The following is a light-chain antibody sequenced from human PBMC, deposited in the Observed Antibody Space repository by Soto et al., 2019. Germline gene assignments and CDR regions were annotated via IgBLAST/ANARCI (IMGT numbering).Light chain of an antibody. CDR3: SSYTSSSTLL. J-gene: IGLJ2*01. CDR2: DVS. CDR1: SSDVGGYNY. Sequence: QSALTQPASVSGSPGQSITISCTGTSSDVGGYNYVSWYQQHPGKAPKLMIYDVSNRPAGVSNRFSGSKSGNTASLTISVLQAEDEADYYCSSYTSSSTLLFGGGTQLTVL. V-gene: IGLV2-14*01.